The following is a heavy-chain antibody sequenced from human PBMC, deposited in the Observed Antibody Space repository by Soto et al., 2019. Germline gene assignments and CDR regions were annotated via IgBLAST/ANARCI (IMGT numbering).Heavy chain of an antibody. CDR1: GSITSFY. Sequence: KSSETLSLTCSVSGSITSFYWSWIRQPAGEGLEWIGRIHTSGSASYNPSLKSRVTMSVDTSKNQFSLKVNSVTAADTALYFCAASPYSYGYFFESWGQGTLVTVSS. V-gene: IGHV4-4*07. J-gene: IGHJ4*02. D-gene: IGHD5-18*01. CDR2: IHTSGSA. CDR3: AASPYSYGYFFES.